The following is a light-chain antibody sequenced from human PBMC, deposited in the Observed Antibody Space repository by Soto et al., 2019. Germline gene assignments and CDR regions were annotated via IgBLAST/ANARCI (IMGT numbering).Light chain of an antibody. CDR2: DAS. CDR1: QTISNW. Sequence: DIQMTQSPSTLSASVGDRVTISCRASQTISNWLAWYQQKPGKAPKLLIYDASSLESGVPSRISGSGSGTEFTLTISSLQPEDFAAYYCQKYNSFWTFGQGTKVDIK. V-gene: IGKV1-5*01. J-gene: IGKJ1*01. CDR3: QKYNSFWT.